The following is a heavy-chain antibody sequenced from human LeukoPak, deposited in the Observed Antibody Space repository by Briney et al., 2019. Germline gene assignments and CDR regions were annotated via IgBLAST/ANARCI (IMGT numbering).Heavy chain of an antibody. CDR2: ISSSSSII. J-gene: IGHJ5*02. D-gene: IGHD3-3*01. Sequence: LSGGSLRLSCAASGFTFSSYSMNWVRQAPGKGLEWVSYISSSSSIIYYADSVKGRFTISRDNAKNSLYLQMNSLRAEDTAVYYCARESPILEWLFWFDPWGQGTLVTVSS. V-gene: IGHV3-48*01. CDR3: ARESPILEWLFWFDP. CDR1: GFTFSSYS.